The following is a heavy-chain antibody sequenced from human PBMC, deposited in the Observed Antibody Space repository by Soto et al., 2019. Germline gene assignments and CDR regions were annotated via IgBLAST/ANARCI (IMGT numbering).Heavy chain of an antibody. V-gene: IGHV4-39*01. D-gene: IGHD3-3*01. Sequence: SETLSLTCTVSGGSISSSSYYWGWIRQPPGKGLEWIGSIYYSGSTYYNPSLKSRVTISVDTSKNQFSLKLSSVTAADTAVYYCARHVHYDFWSGYLNYYYYMDVWGKGTTVTVSS. CDR1: GGSISSSSYY. CDR2: IYYSGST. J-gene: IGHJ6*03. CDR3: ARHVHYDFWSGYLNYYYYMDV.